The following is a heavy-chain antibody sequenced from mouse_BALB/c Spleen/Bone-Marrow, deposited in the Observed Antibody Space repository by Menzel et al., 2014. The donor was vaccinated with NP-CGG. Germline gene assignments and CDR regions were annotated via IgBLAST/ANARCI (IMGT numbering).Heavy chain of an antibody. D-gene: IGHD2-4*01. Sequence: EVQLVESGGDLVKPGGSLKLSCAASGFTFSSYGMSWVRQTPDMRLEWVATISSGGSYTYYPDSVKGRFTISRDNAKNTLYLQMSSLKSEDTAMYYCARQTYYDYDGYFDYWGQGTTLTVSS. J-gene: IGHJ2*01. CDR3: ARQTYYDYDGYFDY. CDR1: GFTFSSYG. V-gene: IGHV5-6*01. CDR2: ISSGGSYT.